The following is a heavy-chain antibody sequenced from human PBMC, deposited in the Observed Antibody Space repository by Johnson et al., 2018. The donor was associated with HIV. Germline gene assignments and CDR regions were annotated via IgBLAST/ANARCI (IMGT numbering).Heavy chain of an antibody. CDR1: GFTFSSYA. D-gene: IGHD2-21*01. CDR2: ISYDGSNK. J-gene: IGHJ3*02. CDR3: ARPRRLFEGHDAFDI. V-gene: IGHV3-30-3*01. Sequence: QVQLVESGGGVVQPERSLRLSCAASGFTFSSYAMHWVRQAPGKGLEWVAVISYDGSNKYYADSVKGRFTISRDNSKNTLYLQMNSLRAEDTAVYYCARPRRLFEGHDAFDIWGQGTMVTVSS.